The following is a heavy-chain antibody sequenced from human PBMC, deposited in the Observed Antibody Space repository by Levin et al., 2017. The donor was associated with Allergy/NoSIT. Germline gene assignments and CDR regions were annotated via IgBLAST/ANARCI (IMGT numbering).Heavy chain of an antibody. Sequence: PSETLSLTCTVSGGSISSSSYYWGWIRQPPGKGLEWIGSIYYSGSTYYNPSLKSRVTISVDTSKNQFSLKLSSVTAADTAVYYCARSSIAAAGTHPLDAFDIWGQGTMVTVSS. CDR1: GGSISSSSYY. CDR2: IYYSGST. D-gene: IGHD6-13*01. CDR3: ARSSIAAAGTHPLDAFDI. V-gene: IGHV4-39*01. J-gene: IGHJ3*02.